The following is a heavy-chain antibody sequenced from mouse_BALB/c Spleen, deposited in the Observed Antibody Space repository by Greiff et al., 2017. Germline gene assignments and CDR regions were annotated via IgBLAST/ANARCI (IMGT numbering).Heavy chain of an antibody. J-gene: IGHJ2*01. CDR3: AREGDQYYFDY. Sequence: VQLQQSGPELVKPGASVKISCKASGYTFTDYNMHWVKQSHGKSLEWIGYIYPYNGGTGYNQKFKSKATLTVDNSSSTAYMELRSLTSEDSAVYYCAREGDQYYFDYWGQGTTLTVSS. V-gene: IGHV1S29*02. CDR2: IYPYNGGT. D-gene: IGHD3-3*01. CDR1: GYTFTDYN.